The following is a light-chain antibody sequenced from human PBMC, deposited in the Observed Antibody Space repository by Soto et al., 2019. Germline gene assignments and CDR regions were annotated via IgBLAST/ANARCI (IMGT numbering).Light chain of an antibody. Sequence: DIQMTQSPSTLYASVGDRVTITSRARQRISSWLAWYQQKPGKAPKLLIYDASSLESGSPSRFSGSGSGTEFTLTSSSLQPDDFATYCCQKYNSYPFGQGAKVEIK. V-gene: IGKV1-5*01. J-gene: IGKJ1*01. CDR2: DAS. CDR3: QKYNSYP. CDR1: QRISSW.